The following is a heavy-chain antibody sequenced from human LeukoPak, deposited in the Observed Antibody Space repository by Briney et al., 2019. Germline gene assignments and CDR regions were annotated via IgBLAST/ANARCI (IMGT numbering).Heavy chain of an antibody. V-gene: IGHV4-59*08. CDR2: IYYTGST. Sequence: SETLSLTCNVSGGSITSYYWNWIWQPPGKGLEWIGYIYYTGSTNSNPSLRSRVTMSLDTSKNQFSLKLSSVTGTDTARYYCAGSYFYDGNRYFDYWGQGALVTVSS. CDR1: GGSITSYY. D-gene: IGHD3-22*01. CDR3: AGSYFYDGNRYFDY. J-gene: IGHJ4*02.